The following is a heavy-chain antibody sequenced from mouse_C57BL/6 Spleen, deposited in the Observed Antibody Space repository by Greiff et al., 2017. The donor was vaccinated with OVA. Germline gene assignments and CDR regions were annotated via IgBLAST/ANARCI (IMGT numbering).Heavy chain of an antibody. D-gene: IGHD1-1*01. CDR2: ISSGSSTI. CDR1: GFTFSDYG. V-gene: IGHV5-17*01. J-gene: IGHJ4*01. CDR3: ARTGSSYRAMDY. Sequence: EVQLVESGGGLVKPGGSLKLSCAASGFTFSDYGMHWVRQAPEKGLEWVAYISSGSSTIYYADTVKGRFTISRDNAKNTLFLQMTSLRSEDTAMYYCARTGSSYRAMDYWGQGTSVTVSS.